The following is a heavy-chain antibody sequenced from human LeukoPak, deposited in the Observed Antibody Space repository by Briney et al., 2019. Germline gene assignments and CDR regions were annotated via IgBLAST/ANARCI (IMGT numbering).Heavy chain of an antibody. CDR2: IIPILGIA. V-gene: IGHV1-69*04. J-gene: IGHJ4*02. CDR3: ARDSTYYYDSSGYETDY. Sequence: SVKVSCKASAGTFSSYAISWVRQAPGQGLEWMGRIIPILGIANYAQKFQGRVTITADKSTSTAYMELSSLRSEDTAVYYCARDSTYYYDSSGYETDYWGQGTLVTVSS. D-gene: IGHD3-22*01. CDR1: AGTFSSYA.